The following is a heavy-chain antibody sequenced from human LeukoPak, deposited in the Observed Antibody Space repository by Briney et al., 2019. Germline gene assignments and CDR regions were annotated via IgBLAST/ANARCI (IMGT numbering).Heavy chain of an antibody. J-gene: IGHJ4*02. CDR3: ARGYMGATSYFDY. CDR2: ISAYNGNT. Sequence: ASVKVSCKASGYTFTIFGATWVRQAPGQGLEWLGWISAYNGNTNYAQKFQGRVTMTTDTSTSTAYMELRSLRSDDTALYYCARGYMGATSYFDYWGQGSLVTVSS. V-gene: IGHV1-18*01. CDR1: GYTFTIFG. D-gene: IGHD1-26*01.